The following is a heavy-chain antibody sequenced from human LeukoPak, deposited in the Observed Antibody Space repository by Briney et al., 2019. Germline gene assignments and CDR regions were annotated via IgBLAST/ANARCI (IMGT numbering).Heavy chain of an antibody. V-gene: IGHV3-48*04. CDR3: AREIDYGDYDY. Sequence: GGSLRLSCAASGFTFSSYSMNWVRQAPGRGLEWVSYISSSSSTIYYADSVKGRFTISRDNAKNSLYLQMNSLRAEDTAVYYCAREIDYGDYDYWGQGTLVTVSS. D-gene: IGHD4-17*01. CDR2: ISSSSSTI. J-gene: IGHJ4*02. CDR1: GFTFSSYS.